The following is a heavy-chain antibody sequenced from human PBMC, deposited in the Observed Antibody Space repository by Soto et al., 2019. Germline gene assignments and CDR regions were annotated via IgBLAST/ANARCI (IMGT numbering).Heavy chain of an antibody. CDR1: GFTFSMYW. CDR2: ITDDGSTT. Sequence: PGGSLRLSCETSGFTFSMYWMHWVRQVPGKGPQWVARITDDGSTTYYAASVEGRFTISRDNAKNALYLQMTSLRADDTAVYYCTRGPRPTSIGTGAFWGQGTLVTVSS. V-gene: IGHV3-74*01. J-gene: IGHJ4*02. CDR3: TRGPRPTSIGTGAF. D-gene: IGHD3-10*01.